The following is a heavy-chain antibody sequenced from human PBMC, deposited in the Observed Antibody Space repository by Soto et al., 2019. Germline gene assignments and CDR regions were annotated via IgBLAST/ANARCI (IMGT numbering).Heavy chain of an antibody. CDR2: INPNSGGT. CDR3: AREGYSNYFDY. Sequence: ASVKVSCKASGYTFTGYYMHWVRQAPGQGLEWMGWINPNSGGTNYAQKFQGWVNMTRDTSISTAYMELSRLSSEDTAVYYCAREGYSNYFDYWGQGTLVTVSS. CDR1: GYTFTGYY. J-gene: IGHJ4*02. D-gene: IGHD4-4*01. V-gene: IGHV1-2*04.